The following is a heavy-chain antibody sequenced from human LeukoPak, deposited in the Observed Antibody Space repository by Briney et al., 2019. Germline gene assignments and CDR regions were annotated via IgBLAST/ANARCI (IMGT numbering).Heavy chain of an antibody. CDR1: GFTVSSYG. Sequence: SGGSLRLSCAAPGFTVSSYGMHWVRQTPGKGLEWVAVIWYDGSNKYYADSVKGRFTISRDNSKNTLYLQMNSLRAEDTAVYYCARDRLVPAATPHFDYWGQGTLVTVSS. D-gene: IGHD2-2*01. V-gene: IGHV3-33*01. CDR2: IWYDGSNK. CDR3: ARDRLVPAATPHFDY. J-gene: IGHJ4*02.